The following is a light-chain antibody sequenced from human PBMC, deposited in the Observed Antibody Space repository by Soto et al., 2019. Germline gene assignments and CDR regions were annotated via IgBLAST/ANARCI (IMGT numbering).Light chain of an antibody. CDR2: LNRDGSH. CDR1: SGHSSYA. Sequence: QLVLTQSPSASASLGASVKLTCTLSSGHSSYAIAWHQQQPEKCPRYFMKLNRDGSHSKGDGIPDRFSGSSSGAERYLTISRLQSDDEADYYCQTWGTGIQVFGGGTQLTVL. J-gene: IGLJ3*02. V-gene: IGLV4-69*01. CDR3: QTWGTGIQV.